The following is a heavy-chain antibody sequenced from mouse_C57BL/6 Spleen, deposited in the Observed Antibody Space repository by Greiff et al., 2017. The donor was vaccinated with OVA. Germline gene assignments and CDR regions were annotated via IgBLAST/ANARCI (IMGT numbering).Heavy chain of an antibody. CDR2: INYDGSST. Sequence: EVQVVESEGGLVQPGSSMKLSCTASGFTFSDYYMAWVRQVPEKGLEWVANINYDGSSTYYLDSLKSRFIISRDNAKNILYLQMSSLKSEDTATYYCARGPYYYGSSPWFAYWGQGTLVTVSA. CDR3: ARGPYYYGSSPWFAY. D-gene: IGHD1-1*01. J-gene: IGHJ3*01. CDR1: GFTFSDYY. V-gene: IGHV5-16*01.